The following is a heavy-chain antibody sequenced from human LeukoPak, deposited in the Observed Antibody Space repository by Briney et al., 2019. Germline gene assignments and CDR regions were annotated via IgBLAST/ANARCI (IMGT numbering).Heavy chain of an antibody. CDR3: AKDGADYYDSSGEYYFDY. CDR1: GFTFDDYA. D-gene: IGHD3-22*01. J-gene: IGHJ4*02. V-gene: IGHV3-9*03. Sequence: GRSLRLSCAASGFTFDDYAMHWVRQAPEKGQEWVSGISWNSGSIGYADSVKGRFTISRDNAKNSLYLQMNSLRAEDMALYYCAKDGADYYDSSGEYYFDYWGQGTLVTVSS. CDR2: ISWNSGSI.